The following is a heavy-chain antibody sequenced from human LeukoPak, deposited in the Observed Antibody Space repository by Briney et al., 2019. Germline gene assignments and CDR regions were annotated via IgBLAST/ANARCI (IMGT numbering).Heavy chain of an antibody. D-gene: IGHD2-15*01. CDR3: ARDLRTIVVVAAGTGSYYYVDV. V-gene: IGHV3-11*01. CDR1: GFTFSDYY. CDR2: ISDSGSTI. Sequence: PGGSLRLSCAASGFTFSDYYMSWIRQAPGKGLEWVSDISDSGSTIYYAESVKGRFTISRDNAKNSLYLQMNSLRAEDTAVYYCARDLRTIVVVAAGTGSYYYVDVWGKGTTVTVSS. J-gene: IGHJ6*03.